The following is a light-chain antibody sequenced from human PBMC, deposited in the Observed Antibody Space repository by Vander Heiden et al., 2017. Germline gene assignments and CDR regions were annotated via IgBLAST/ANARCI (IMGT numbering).Light chain of an antibody. Sequence: QSVLTLPPSVAGAPGQGVTIACTGSSPNTGAGYEVPCYQQIPGTAPKLLNYGNNSRPSGVPDRFSGSKSGTSASLAIAGLQAEDEADYYCQSYDNSLSGSVFGGGTKLTVL. CDR2: GNN. V-gene: IGLV1-40*01. CDR1: SPNTGAGYE. J-gene: IGLJ3*02. CDR3: QSYDNSLSGSV.